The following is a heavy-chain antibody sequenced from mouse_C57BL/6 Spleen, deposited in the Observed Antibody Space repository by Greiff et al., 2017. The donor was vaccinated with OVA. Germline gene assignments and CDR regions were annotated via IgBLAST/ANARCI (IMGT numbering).Heavy chain of an antibody. D-gene: IGHD1-1*01. CDR2: IWWDDDK. V-gene: IGHV8-8*01. CDR1: GFSLSTFGMG. CDR3: ARPYYGSSYWYFDV. Sequence: QVQLKESGPGILQPSQTLSLTCSFSGFSLSTFGMGVGWIRQPSGKGLEWLAHIWWDDDKYYNPALKSRLTISTDTSKNQVFLKIANVDTADTATYDGARPYYGSSYWYFDVWGTGTTVTVSS. J-gene: IGHJ1*03.